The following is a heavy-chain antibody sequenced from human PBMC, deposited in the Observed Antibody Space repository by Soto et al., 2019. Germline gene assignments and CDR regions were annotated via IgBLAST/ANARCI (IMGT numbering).Heavy chain of an antibody. J-gene: IGHJ6*04. CDR1: GGSMSSSRYY. V-gene: IGHV4-39*01. D-gene: IGHD3-3*01. CDR2: IYYSGST. Sequence: PSETRSLSCTVSGGSMSSSRYYWGWIRQPPGKGLEWIGSIYYSGSTYYNPSLKSRVTISVDTSKNQFSLKLSSVTAADTAVYYFSRHRDHSEPLAVSGKGTTVTVSS. CDR3: SRHRDHSEPLAV.